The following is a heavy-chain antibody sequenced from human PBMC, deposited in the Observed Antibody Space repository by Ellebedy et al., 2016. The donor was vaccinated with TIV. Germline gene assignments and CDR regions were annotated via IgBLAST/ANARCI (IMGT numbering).Heavy chain of an antibody. CDR2: IYQDGGVQ. V-gene: IGHV3-7*01. Sequence: PGGSLRLSCAAFGFSFRSYWMSWVRQAPGKGLEWVANIYQDGGVQYYVDSVKGRFTISRDNADNSLFLQMNSLRAEDTAVYYCARRGSYGDYAVQINSWFDTWGRGTLVAVSS. J-gene: IGHJ5*02. CDR1: GFSFRSYW. CDR3: ARRGSYGDYAVQINSWFDT. D-gene: IGHD4-17*01.